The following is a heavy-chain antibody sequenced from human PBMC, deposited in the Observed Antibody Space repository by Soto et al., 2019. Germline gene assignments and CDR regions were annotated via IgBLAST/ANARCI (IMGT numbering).Heavy chain of an antibody. CDR1: GFTLSDHH. CDR2: SRDKDNGCTT. V-gene: IGHV3-72*01. CDR3: DSYRSAFYVDC. D-gene: IGHD3-16*02. J-gene: IGHJ4*02. Sequence: GGSLRLSCAASGFTLSDHHVDWVRQAPGKGLEWVGRSRDKDNGCTTEYAASVKGRFTISRDDSENSLYLQMNSLKTEDTAIYYCDSYRSAFYVDCWGQGTQVTVSS.